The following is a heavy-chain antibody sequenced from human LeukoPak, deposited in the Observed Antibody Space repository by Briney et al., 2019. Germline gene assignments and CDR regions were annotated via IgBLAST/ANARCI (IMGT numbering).Heavy chain of an antibody. Sequence: PSETLSLTCTVSGGSISSYYWSWIRQPPGKGLEWIGYVSYSGTTNYNPSLKSRVTISVDTSKNQFSLKLSSVTAADTAVYYCARRIVVASALFDYWGQGTLVTVSS. D-gene: IGHD2-2*01. CDR2: VSYSGTT. J-gene: IGHJ4*02. CDR3: ARRIVVASALFDY. CDR1: GGSISSYY. V-gene: IGHV4-59*08.